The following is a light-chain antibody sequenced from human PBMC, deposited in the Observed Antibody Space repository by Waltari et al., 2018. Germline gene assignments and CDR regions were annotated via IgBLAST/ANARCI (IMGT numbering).Light chain of an antibody. J-gene: IGKJ4*01. V-gene: IGKV1-39*01. CDR1: QNINNY. Sequence: DIQMTQSPSSLSASVGDRVTITCRASQNINNYLNWYQQRPGKAPKLLIYAASTLQSGAPSRFGGSGSGTDFTLTITSLQPEGFATYFCQQGYRTPLTFGGGTKVEIK. CDR2: AAS. CDR3: QQGYRTPLT.